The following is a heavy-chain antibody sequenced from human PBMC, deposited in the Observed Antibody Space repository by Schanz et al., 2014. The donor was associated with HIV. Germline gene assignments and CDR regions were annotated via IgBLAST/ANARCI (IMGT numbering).Heavy chain of an antibody. V-gene: IGHV3-NL1*01. CDR2: ISGSGIST. J-gene: IGHJ6*02. CDR1: GFTLSNSA. D-gene: IGHD4-17*01. CDR3: ARRDYGDYYYYYGMDV. Sequence: QVQMVESGGGVVQPGRSLRLSCAASGFTLSNSAMHWVRQAPGKGLEWVSVISGSGISTYYADSVKGRLTISRDNSKNTLYLQMNSLRAEDTAVYYCARRDYGDYYYYYGMDVWGQGTTVTVSS.